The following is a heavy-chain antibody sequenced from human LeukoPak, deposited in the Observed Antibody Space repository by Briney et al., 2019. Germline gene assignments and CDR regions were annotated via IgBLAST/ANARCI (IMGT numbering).Heavy chain of an antibody. CDR3: ARLIRGSGWYYFDY. J-gene: IGHJ4*02. V-gene: IGHV4-39*07. Sequence: SETLSLTCTVSGGSISSSSYYWGWIRQPPGKGLEWIGSLYYSGSTYYNPSLKRRVTISVDTSKSQFSLNLTSVTAADTAVYYCARLIRGSGWYYFDYWGQGTLVSVSS. D-gene: IGHD6-19*01. CDR2: LYYSGST. CDR1: GGSISSSSYY.